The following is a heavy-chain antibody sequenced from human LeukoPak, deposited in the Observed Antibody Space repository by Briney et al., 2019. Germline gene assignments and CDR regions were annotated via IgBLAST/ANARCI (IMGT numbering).Heavy chain of an antibody. CDR1: GYTFTGYY. Sequence: ASVKVSCKASGYTFTGYYMHWVRQAPGQGLEWVGWIKPNSGGTNYAQKFQGRVTMTRDTSISTAYMELSRLRSDDTAVYYCARGVVVVPAARIYYYMDVRGKGTTVTVSS. J-gene: IGHJ6*03. CDR3: ARGVVVVPAARIYYYMDV. D-gene: IGHD2-2*01. CDR2: IKPNSGGT. V-gene: IGHV1-2*02.